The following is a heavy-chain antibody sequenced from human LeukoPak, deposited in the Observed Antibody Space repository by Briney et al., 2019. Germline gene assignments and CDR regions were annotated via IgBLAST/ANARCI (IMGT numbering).Heavy chain of an antibody. D-gene: IGHD3-3*01. V-gene: IGHV4-39*07. J-gene: IGHJ3*02. CDR3: ARDRGPGYDFWSAVVFDI. Sequence: SETLSLTCTVAGDSISSNNYYWGWIRQPPGKGLEWIGSIYYSGSTYYNPSLKSRITISVDTSKNQFSLKLTSVTAADTAVYYCARDRGPGYDFWSAVVFDIWGQGTMVTVSS. CDR1: GDSISSNNYY. CDR2: IYYSGST.